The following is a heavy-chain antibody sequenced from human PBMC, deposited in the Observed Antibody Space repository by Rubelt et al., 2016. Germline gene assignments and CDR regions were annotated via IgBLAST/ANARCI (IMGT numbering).Heavy chain of an antibody. CDR3: AREGTIIVGATQGQVFDY. Sequence: QLQLQESGPGLVKPSETLSLTCTVSGGSISSSSYYWGWIRQPPGKGLEWIGSIYYSGSTYYNPSLNSRVTISVDTSKNQVALKLSSVTAADTAVYYCAREGTIIVGATQGQVFDYWGQGTLVTVSS. CDR1: GGSISSSSYY. J-gene: IGHJ4*02. V-gene: IGHV4-39*07. D-gene: IGHD1-26*01. CDR2: IYYSGST.